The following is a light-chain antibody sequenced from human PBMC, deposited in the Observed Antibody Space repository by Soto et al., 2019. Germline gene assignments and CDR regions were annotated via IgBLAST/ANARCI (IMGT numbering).Light chain of an antibody. Sequence: QSVLTQPPSASGSPGQSVTISCTGTSSDVGGYNYVSWYQQHPGKAPKLMISEVSKRPSGVPDRFSGSKSGNTASLTVSGLQAEDEADYYCSSFAGNHNLVFGAGTKLTVL. V-gene: IGLV2-8*01. CDR1: SSDVGGYNY. CDR3: SSFAGNHNLV. CDR2: EVS. J-gene: IGLJ2*01.